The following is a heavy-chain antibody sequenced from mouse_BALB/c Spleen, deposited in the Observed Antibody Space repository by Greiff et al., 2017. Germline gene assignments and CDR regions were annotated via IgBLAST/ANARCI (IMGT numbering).Heavy chain of an antibody. CDR2: ISYSGST. CDR1: GDSITSGY. CDR3: ARWVYGYLYAMDY. J-gene: IGHJ4*01. V-gene: IGHV3-8*02. Sequence: DVMLVESGPSLVKPSQTLSLTCSVTGDSITSGYWNWIRKFPGNKLEYMGYISYSGSTYYNPSLKSRISITRDTSKNQYYLQLNSVTTEDTATYYCARWVYGYLYAMDYWGQGTSVTVSS. D-gene: IGHD2-2*01.